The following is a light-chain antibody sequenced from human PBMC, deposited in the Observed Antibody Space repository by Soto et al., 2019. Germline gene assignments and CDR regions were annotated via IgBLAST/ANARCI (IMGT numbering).Light chain of an antibody. CDR1: QSVRSSD. Sequence: EIVLTQSPGTLSLSPGERATLSCRASQSVRSSDLAWYQQKLGQAPRLLIYDASSRATGIPDRFSGGGSATDFTLTISRLEAEDFAVYYCQHYRGSLYTFGQGTKLEIK. CDR2: DAS. CDR3: QHYRGSLYT. V-gene: IGKV3-20*01. J-gene: IGKJ2*01.